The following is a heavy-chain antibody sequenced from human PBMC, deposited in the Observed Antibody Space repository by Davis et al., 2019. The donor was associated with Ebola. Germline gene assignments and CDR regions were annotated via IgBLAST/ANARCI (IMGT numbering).Heavy chain of an antibody. J-gene: IGHJ5*02. CDR1: GGSISSSSYY. Sequence: MPSETLSLTCTVSGGSISSSSYYWGWIRQPPGKGLEWIGSIYYSGSTYYNPSLKSRVTISVDTSKNQFSLKLSSVTAADTAVCYCASRQAAPDRGPWFDPWGQGTLVTVSS. V-gene: IGHV4-39*01. D-gene: IGHD6-13*01. CDR2: IYYSGST. CDR3: ASRQAAPDRGPWFDP.